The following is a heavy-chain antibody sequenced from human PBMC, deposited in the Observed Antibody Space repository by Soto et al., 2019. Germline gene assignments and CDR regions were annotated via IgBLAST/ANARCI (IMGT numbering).Heavy chain of an antibody. J-gene: IGHJ5*02. V-gene: IGHV4-59*01. CDR2: IYYSGST. D-gene: IGHD3-10*01. Sequence: SETLSLTCTVSGGSISSYYWSWIRQPPGKGLEWIGYIYYSGSTNYNPSLKSRVTISVDTSKNQFSLKLSSVTAADTAVYYCARGGLFLWFGEPLGGWFDPWGQGTLVTVSS. CDR1: GGSISSYY. CDR3: ARGGLFLWFGEPLGGWFDP.